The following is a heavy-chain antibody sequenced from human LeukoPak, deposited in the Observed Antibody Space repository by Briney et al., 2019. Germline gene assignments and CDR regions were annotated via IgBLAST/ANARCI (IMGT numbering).Heavy chain of an antibody. CDR1: GFTFSSYG. J-gene: IGHJ4*02. V-gene: IGHV3-30*02. D-gene: IGHD3-10*01. CDR3: AKEDSTMVRGYSWYYFDY. CDR2: IRYDGSNK. Sequence: GGSLRLSCAASGFTFSSYGMHWVRQAPGKGLEWVAFIRYDGSNKYYADSVKGRFTISRDNSKNTLYLQMNSLRAEDTPVYYCAKEDSTMVRGYSWYYFDYWGQGTLVTVSS.